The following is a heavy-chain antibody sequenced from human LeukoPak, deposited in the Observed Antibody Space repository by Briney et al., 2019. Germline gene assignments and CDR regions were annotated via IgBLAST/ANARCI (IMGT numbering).Heavy chain of an antibody. CDR1: GFSYSTYT. CDR3: TRNLIGGPAALIDF. D-gene: IGHD2-2*01. J-gene: IGHJ4*02. CDR2: IGSSGRTI. V-gene: IGHV3-48*02. Sequence: GGSLRLSCATSGFSYSTYTMNWVRQAPGKGLEWISYIGSSGRTIHYADSVEGRFTISRDNAKNSLYLQMNSLRDEDTAVYYCTRNLIGGPAALIDFWGQGTLVSVSS.